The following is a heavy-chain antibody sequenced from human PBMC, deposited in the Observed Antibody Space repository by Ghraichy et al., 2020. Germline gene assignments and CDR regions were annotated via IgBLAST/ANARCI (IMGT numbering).Heavy chain of an antibody. D-gene: IGHD3-22*01. CDR3: ARAAGVVMTDNNWFDS. CDR2: IYHSGSP. V-gene: IGHV4-38-2*02. CDR1: GYSISSGHY. J-gene: IGHJ5*01. Sequence: SETLSLTCTVSGYSISSGHYWGWIRQPPGKGLEWTASIYHSGSPYYNPSFKSRVTISVDTSKNQFSLRLSSVTAADTAVYYCARAAGVVMTDNNWFDSWGQGTLVTVSS.